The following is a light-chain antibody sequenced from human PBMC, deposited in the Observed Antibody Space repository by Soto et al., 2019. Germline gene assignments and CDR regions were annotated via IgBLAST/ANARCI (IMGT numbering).Light chain of an antibody. CDR3: AAWDDILNGWV. CDR1: SSNIGAGYD. Sequence: QLVLTQPPSVSGAPGQRVTISCTGSSSNIGAGYDVHWYQQLPGTAPKLLIYGNSNRPSGVPDRFSGSKSGTSASLAITGLQSEDEADYYCAAWDDILNGWVFGGGTKVTVL. V-gene: IGLV1-40*01. CDR2: GNS. J-gene: IGLJ3*02.